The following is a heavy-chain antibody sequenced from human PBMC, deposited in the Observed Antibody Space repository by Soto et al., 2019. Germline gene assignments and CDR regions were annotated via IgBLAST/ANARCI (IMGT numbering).Heavy chain of an antibody. CDR3: ARDSSSCSGGHCYFDY. CDR2: IRTKTNSYLT. J-gene: IGHJ4*02. D-gene: IGHD2-15*01. CDR1: GVTFSDHY. Sequence: GGSLRLSCAASGVTFSDHYLDWLRQAPGKGLEWVGRIRTKTNSYLTEYAASVKGRFTISRDDSKSSLYLQMNSLKAEDTAVYYCARDSSSCSGGHCYFDYWGQGALVTVSS. V-gene: IGHV3-72*01.